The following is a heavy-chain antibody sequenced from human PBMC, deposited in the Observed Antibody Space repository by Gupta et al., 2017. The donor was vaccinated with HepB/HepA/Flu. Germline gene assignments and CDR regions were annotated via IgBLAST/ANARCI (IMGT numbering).Heavy chain of an antibody. CDR3: AKVSVPTSRPPFYMDV. D-gene: IGHD5-12*01. V-gene: IGHV3-23*01. Sequence: GKGLEWVSSITASGDLIFYADSVKGRFTISRDNSENSLSLQLNNLRAEDTALYYCAKVSVPTSRPPFYMDVWGKGTTVTVSS. CDR2: ITASGDLI. J-gene: IGHJ6*03.